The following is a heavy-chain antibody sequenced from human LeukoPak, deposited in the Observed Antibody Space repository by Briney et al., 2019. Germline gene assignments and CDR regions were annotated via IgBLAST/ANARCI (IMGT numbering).Heavy chain of an antibody. V-gene: IGHV3-7*03. CDR2: IKEDGSEK. J-gene: IGHJ5*02. D-gene: IGHD3-9*01. CDR3: AKDLNYDILTGSWFDP. CDR1: GFMFSSYW. Sequence: GGSLRLSCAASGFMFSSYWMSWVRQAPGKGLEWVADIKEDGSEKSYVDSVKGRFTISRDNAKNSLYLQMNSLRAEDTALYYCAKDLNYDILTGSWFDPWGQGTLVTVSS.